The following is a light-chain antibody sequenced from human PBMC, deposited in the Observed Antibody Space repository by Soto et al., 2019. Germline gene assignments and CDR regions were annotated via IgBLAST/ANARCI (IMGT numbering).Light chain of an antibody. J-gene: IGKJ4*01. V-gene: IGKV3-11*01. Sequence: IPFTQSPCTLSVSPGEGATLSCRASQSVSSNLAWYQQKPGQAPRLLIFDASNRATGIPARFSGSGSGTDFSLTISSLEPEDSAVYYCQQHTKWPLTFGGGTKVDIK. CDR2: DAS. CDR3: QQHTKWPLT. CDR1: QSVSSN.